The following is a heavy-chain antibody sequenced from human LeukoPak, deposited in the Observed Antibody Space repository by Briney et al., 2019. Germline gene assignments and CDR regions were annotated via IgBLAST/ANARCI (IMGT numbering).Heavy chain of an antibody. V-gene: IGHV1-2*02. CDR2: TNPNSGGT. CDR3: ARDYYDSSSIDPMNWFDP. J-gene: IGHJ5*02. D-gene: IGHD3-22*01. CDR1: GYTFTGYY. Sequence: ASVKVSCKASGYTFTGYYMHWVRQAPGQGLEWMGWTNPNSGGTNYAQKFQGRVTMTRDTSISTAYMELSRLRSDDTAVYYCARDYYDSSSIDPMNWFDPWGQGTLVTVSS.